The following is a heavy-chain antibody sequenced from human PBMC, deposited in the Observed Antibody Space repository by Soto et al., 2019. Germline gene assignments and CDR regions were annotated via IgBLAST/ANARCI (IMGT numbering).Heavy chain of an antibody. D-gene: IGHD1-26*01. V-gene: IGHV4-4*07. CDR3: AKEGLRWDAGAMDD. CDR1: GGPMNIHY. CDR2: ISASGTT. J-gene: IGHJ6*02. Sequence: QVQLQESGPRLVKPSETLSLSCTVSGGPMNIHYWTWIRQPAGKGLEWVGRISASGTTNYNPSLKSRLAMSMDTSRNIFSLSLISITAADSAVYYCAKEGLRWDAGAMDDWGQGTTVTVS.